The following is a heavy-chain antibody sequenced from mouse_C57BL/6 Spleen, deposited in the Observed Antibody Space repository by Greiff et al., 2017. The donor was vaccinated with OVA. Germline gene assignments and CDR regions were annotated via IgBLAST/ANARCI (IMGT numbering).Heavy chain of an antibody. D-gene: IGHD2-3*01. CDR1: GYTFTSYW. V-gene: IGHV1-50*01. J-gene: IGHJ4*01. CDR2: IDPSDSYT. CDR3: ARRGDGYYVSAMDY. Sequence: VQLQQPGAELVKPGASVKLSCKASGYTFTSYWMQWVKQRPGQGLEWIGEIDPSDSYTNYNQKFKGKATLTVDTSSSTAYMQLSSLTSEDSAVYYCARRGDGYYVSAMDYWGQGTSVTVSS.